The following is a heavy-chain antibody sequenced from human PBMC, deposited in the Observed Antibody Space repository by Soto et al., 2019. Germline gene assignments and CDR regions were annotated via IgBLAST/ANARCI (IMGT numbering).Heavy chain of an antibody. V-gene: IGHV3-23*01. D-gene: IGHD2-2*01. CDR2: ISGSGGST. CDR1: GFTFSSYA. J-gene: IGHJ4*02. Sequence: LRLSCAASGFTFSSYAMSWVRQAPGKGLEWVSAISGSGGSTYYADSVKGRFTISRDNSKNTLYLQMNSLRAEDTAVYYCATTPYCSSTSCRPRYFDYWGQGTLVTVSS. CDR3: ATTPYCSSTSCRPRYFDY.